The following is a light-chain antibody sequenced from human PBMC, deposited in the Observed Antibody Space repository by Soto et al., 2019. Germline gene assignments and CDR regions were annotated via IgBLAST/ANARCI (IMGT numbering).Light chain of an antibody. CDR3: QQYDVPPST. V-gene: IGKV1-33*01. CDR1: QDISRY. Sequence: DIQMTQSPASMSASVGDRVTISCQASQDISRYLNWYQHKPGRAPQLLINDVSTLETGVPSRFSATGSGTEFTFTINGLQPEDLATYYCQQYDVPPSTFGGGTTVAI. CDR2: DVS. J-gene: IGKJ4*01.